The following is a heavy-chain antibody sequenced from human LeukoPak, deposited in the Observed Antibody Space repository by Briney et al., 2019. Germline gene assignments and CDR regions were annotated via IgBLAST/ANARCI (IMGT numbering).Heavy chain of an antibody. J-gene: IGHJ6*03. V-gene: IGHV3-7*01. CDR1: GFSLSSYW. D-gene: IGHD6-19*01. CDR2: IKQDGSEK. CDR3: VTRGWADYYYYMDV. Sequence: PGGSLRLSCAASGFSLSSYWMTWVRQAPGKGLEWVANIKQDGSEKNYVDSVKGRFTISRDNAKNSLYLQMNSLRAEDTAVYYCVTRGWADYYYYMDVWGKGTTVTVSS.